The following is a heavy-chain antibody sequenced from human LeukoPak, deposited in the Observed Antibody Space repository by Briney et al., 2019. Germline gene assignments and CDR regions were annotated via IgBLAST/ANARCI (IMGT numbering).Heavy chain of an antibody. CDR1: GFTFSSHW. Sequence: GGSLRLSCAASGFTFSSHWMTWVRQAPGKGLEWVANINHDASERYYVDSVKGRFPISRDNAKNSLYLQTNSLRAEDTALYYCARDFHIHYWGQGTLVTVSS. CDR2: INHDASER. CDR3: ARDFHIHY. J-gene: IGHJ4*02. D-gene: IGHD2-21*01. V-gene: IGHV3-7*01.